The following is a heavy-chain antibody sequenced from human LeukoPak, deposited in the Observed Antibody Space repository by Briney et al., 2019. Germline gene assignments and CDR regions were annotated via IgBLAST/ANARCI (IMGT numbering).Heavy chain of an antibody. V-gene: IGHV3-30*18. CDR2: ISYDGNNK. CDR3: AKGLQVAEPPDY. J-gene: IGHJ4*02. Sequence: GGSLRLSCAASGFTFSNYNMNWVRQAPRKGLEWVAVISYDGNNKYYADSVKGRFTISRDNSKNTLYLQMSSLRGADTAVYYCAKGLQVAEPPDYWGQGILVTVSS. CDR1: GFTFSNYN. D-gene: IGHD2-15*01.